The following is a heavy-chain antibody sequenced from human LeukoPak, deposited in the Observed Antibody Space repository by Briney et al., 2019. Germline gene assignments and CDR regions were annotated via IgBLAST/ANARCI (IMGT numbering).Heavy chain of an antibody. CDR2: ISWDGGRT. CDR3: AKDKFDGSGSYYFDY. D-gene: IGHD3-10*01. CDR1: GFTFDDYA. J-gene: IGHJ4*02. Sequence: PGGSLRLSCAASGFTFDDYAMHWVRQAPGKGLEWVSLISWDGGRTYYADSVEGRFTISRDNSKNSLYLQMSSLRAEDTALYYCAKDKFDGSGSYYFDYWGQGTLVTVSS. V-gene: IGHV3-43D*03.